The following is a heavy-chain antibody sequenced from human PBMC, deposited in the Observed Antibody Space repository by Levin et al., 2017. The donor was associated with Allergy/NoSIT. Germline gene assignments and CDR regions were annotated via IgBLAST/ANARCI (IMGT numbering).Heavy chain of an antibody. CDR3: ATEMTAVIPVFDF. CDR2: ITSRVRT. CDR1: GLTFSNYA. J-gene: IGHJ4*01. V-gene: IGHV3-23*01. D-gene: IGHD2-2*01. Sequence: GESLKISCAASGLTFSNYAMSWVRQAPGKGLEWVSAITSRVRTYYTDSVKGRFTVSRDNSKNALYLQMNSLRADDTAVYYCATEMTAVIPVFDFWGQGILVTVYS.